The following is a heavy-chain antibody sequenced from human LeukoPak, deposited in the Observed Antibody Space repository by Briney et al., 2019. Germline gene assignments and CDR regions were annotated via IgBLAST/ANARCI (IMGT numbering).Heavy chain of an antibody. D-gene: IGHD2-21*01. CDR2: IYHSGST. J-gene: IGHJ4*02. CDR3: ARGGLVSSPVYFDY. V-gene: IGHV4-30-2*01. CDR1: GGSISSGGYY. Sequence: MASQTLSLTCTVSGGSISSGGYYWSWIRQPPGKGLEWIGYIYHSGSTYYNPSLKSRVTISVDRSKNQFSLKLSSVTAADTTVYFCARGGLVSSPVYFDYWGGGTRDTVPS.